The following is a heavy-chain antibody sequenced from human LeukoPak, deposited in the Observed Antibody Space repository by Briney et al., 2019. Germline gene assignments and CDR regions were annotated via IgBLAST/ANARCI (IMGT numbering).Heavy chain of an antibody. CDR3: ARDKEEMVRAPYAFGI. CDR2: INQIGSEK. CDR1: GFTFSKYW. J-gene: IGHJ3*02. Sequence: GGSLRLSCAASGFTFSKYWMTWVRQAPGKGLEWVANINQIGSEKYYVDSVKGRFTMSRDNAKNSMYLQMNSLRDEDTAVYHCARDKEEMVRAPYAFGIWGQGTMVTVSS. D-gene: IGHD3-10*01. V-gene: IGHV3-7*01.